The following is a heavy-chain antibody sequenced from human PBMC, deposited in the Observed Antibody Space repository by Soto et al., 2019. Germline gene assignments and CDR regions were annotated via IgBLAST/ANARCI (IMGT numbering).Heavy chain of an antibody. V-gene: IGHV3-33*01. CDR3: ARDHGYVNWFDP. CDR1: GFTFSSYG. Sequence: GGSLRLSCAASGFTFSSYGMHWVRQAPGKGLEWVAVIWYDGSNKYYADSVKGRFTISRDNSKNTLYLQMNSLRAEDTAVYYCARDHGYVNWFDPWGQGTLVTVSS. J-gene: IGHJ5*02. CDR2: IWYDGSNK. D-gene: IGHD5-18*01.